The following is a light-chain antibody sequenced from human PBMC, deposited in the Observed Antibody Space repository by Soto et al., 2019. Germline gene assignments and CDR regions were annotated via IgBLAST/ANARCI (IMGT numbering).Light chain of an antibody. V-gene: IGKV3-15*01. CDR1: QSIGTK. CDR3: QQYNRWTSIT. CDR2: GAS. J-gene: IGKJ5*01. Sequence: EIVMTQSPVTLSVSPGERAILSCSASQSIGTKVAWYHQRPGQAPRLLIYGASTRATDIPARFSGSGSGTEFTLTISSLQSEDFAVYYCQQYNRWTSITFGQGTRL.